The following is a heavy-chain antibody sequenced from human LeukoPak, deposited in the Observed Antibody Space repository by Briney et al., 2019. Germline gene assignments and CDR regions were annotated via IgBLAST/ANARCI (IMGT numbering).Heavy chain of an antibody. CDR2: IKSKTDGGTT. J-gene: IGHJ6*03. Sequence: PGGSLRLSCAASGFTFSNAWMSWVRQAPGKGLEWVGRIKSKTDGGTTDYAAPVKGRFTISRDDSKNTLYLQMNSLKTEDTAVYYCTTDPAYIVVPGYYYYYMDVWGKGTTVTISS. D-gene: IGHD2-15*01. CDR1: GFTFSNAW. V-gene: IGHV3-15*01. CDR3: TTDPAYIVVPGYYYYYMDV.